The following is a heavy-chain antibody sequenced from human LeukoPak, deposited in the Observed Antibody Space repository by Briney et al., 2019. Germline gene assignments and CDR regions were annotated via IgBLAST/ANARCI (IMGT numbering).Heavy chain of an antibody. Sequence: PGGSLILSCAASGFTFSSYEMNWVRQAPGKVLEWVSYISSSGSTIYYADSVKGRFTISRDNAKNSLYLQMNSLRAEDTAVYYCAREGGYDILTGYFGYYYGMDVWGQGTTVTVSS. J-gene: IGHJ6*02. V-gene: IGHV3-48*03. CDR3: AREGGYDILTGYFGYYYGMDV. D-gene: IGHD3-9*01. CDR2: ISSSGSTI. CDR1: GFTFSSYE.